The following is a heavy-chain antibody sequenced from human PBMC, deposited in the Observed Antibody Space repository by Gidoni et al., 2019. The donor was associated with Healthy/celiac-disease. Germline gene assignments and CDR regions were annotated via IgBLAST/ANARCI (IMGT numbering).Heavy chain of an antibody. CDR1: GGSISSYY. CDR2: IYYSGST. J-gene: IGHJ4*02. D-gene: IGHD3-16*02. CDR3: ARERYYDYVWGSYRVFDY. Sequence: QVQLQESGPGLVKPSETLSLTCTVSGGSISSYYWSWIRQPPGKGLEWIGYIYYSGSTNYNPSLKSRVTISVDTSKNQFSLKLSSVTAADTAVYYCARERYYDYVWGSYRVFDYWGQGTLVTVSS. V-gene: IGHV4-59*01.